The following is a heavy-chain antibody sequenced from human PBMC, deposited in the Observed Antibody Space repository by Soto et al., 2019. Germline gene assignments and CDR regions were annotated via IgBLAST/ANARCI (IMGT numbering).Heavy chain of an antibody. D-gene: IGHD5-18*01. CDR3: ARTESGYSYGFADV. CDR2: IYPGDSDT. CDR1: GYKVSTWHNFTSYW. Sequence: PGESLKISCMGSGYKVSTWHNFTSYWIAWVRQMPGEGLEWMGIIYPGDSDTRYSPSFQGQVTISADKSINSVYLQWSSLKASETAMYYCARTESGYSYGFADVWGQGTTVTVSS. V-gene: IGHV5-51*01. J-gene: IGHJ6*02.